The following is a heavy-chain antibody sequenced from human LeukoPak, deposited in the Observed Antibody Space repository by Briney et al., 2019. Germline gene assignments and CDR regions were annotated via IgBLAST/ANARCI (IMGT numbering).Heavy chain of an antibody. Sequence: PGRSLRLSCAASGFTFDDYVMHWVRQAPGKGLEWVSGISWNSNSIGYADSVKGRFTISRDNAKNSLYLQMNSLRAEDMALYYCAKLAGYDDALDIWGQGTMVTVSS. D-gene: IGHD5-12*01. CDR3: AKLAGYDDALDI. CDR1: GFTFDDYV. V-gene: IGHV3-9*03. J-gene: IGHJ3*02. CDR2: ISWNSNSI.